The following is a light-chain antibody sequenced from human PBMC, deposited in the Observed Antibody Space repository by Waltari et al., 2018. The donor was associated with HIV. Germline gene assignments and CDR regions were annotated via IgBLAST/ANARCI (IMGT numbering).Light chain of an antibody. CDR1: SSDVGGYNY. Sequence: QSALTQPASVSGSPGQSINISCTGTSSDVGGYNYVSWYQQHPGKAPKVMIYDVNNRPSGFSNRFSGSKSGNTASLTISGLQAEDEADYYCSSYTSSSTLGVFGTGTNVSVL. CDR3: SSYTSSSTLGV. CDR2: DVN. J-gene: IGLJ1*01. V-gene: IGLV2-14*01.